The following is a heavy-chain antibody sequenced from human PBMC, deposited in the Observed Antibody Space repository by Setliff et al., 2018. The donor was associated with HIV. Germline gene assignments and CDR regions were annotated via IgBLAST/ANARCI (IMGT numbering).Heavy chain of an antibody. V-gene: IGHV5-51*01. CDR3: ARQAVDCSGGTCYSTSAFDY. J-gene: IGHJ4*02. CDR2: VYPDDSDS. Sequence: GESLKISCRGSGYNFASHWIAWVRQMPGKGLEWMGIVYPDDSDSRYSPSFQGQVTISADKSVSTAYLQWSSLKASDTAMYYCARQAVDCSGGTCYSTSAFDYWGQGTQVTVSS. CDR1: GYNFASHW. D-gene: IGHD2-15*01.